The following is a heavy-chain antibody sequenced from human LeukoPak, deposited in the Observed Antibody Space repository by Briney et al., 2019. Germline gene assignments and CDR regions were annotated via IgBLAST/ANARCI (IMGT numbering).Heavy chain of an antibody. CDR1: GGSISSYY. CDR3: ARAGRITIFGVVIRFDP. V-gene: IGHV4-4*07. CDR2: IYTSGST. Sequence: SETLSLTCTVSGGSISSYYWSWIRQPAGKGLEWIGRIYTSGSTNYNPSLKSRVTMSVDTSKNQFSLKLSSVTAADTAVYYCARAGRITIFGVVIRFDPWGQGTLVTVSS. J-gene: IGHJ5*02. D-gene: IGHD3-3*01.